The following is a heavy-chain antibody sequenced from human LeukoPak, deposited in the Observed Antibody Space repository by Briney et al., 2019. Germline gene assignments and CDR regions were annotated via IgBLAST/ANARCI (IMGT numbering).Heavy chain of an antibody. J-gene: IGHJ1*01. D-gene: IGHD6-19*01. CDR3: AKDGYSSGSVGFFWH. V-gene: IGHV3-23*01. CDR2: ISGGGSSA. Sequence: GGSLRLSCAASGFTFSTYATSWVRQAPGKGLEWVSGISGGGSSAYYAGSVRGRFTISRDISTNTVDLQMNSLRVEDTAVYYCAKDGYSSGSVGFFWHWGRGTQVTVSS. CDR1: GFTFSTYA.